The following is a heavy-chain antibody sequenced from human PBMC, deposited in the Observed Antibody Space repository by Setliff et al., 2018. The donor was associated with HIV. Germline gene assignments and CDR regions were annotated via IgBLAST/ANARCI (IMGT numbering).Heavy chain of an antibody. Sequence: SETLSLTCTVSGGSISSGDYYWSWIRQPPGKGLEWIGYIYYSGSIYYNPSLKSRVTISIDKTKNQFSLKLSSVTAADTAVYYCARAPLSRRRSYYYYYGMDVWGQGTTVTVSS. D-gene: IGHD4-17*01. CDR3: ARAPLSRRRSYYYYYGMDV. CDR1: GGSISSGDYY. J-gene: IGHJ6*02. CDR2: IYYSGSI. V-gene: IGHV4-30-4*08.